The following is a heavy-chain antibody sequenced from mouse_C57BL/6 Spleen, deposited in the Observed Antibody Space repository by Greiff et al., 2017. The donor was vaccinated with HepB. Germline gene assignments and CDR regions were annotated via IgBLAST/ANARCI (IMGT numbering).Heavy chain of an antibody. V-gene: IGHV1-39*01. J-gene: IGHJ1*03. CDR2: INPNYGTT. CDR1: GYSFTDYN. Sequence: EVQLQQSGPELVKPGASVKISCKASGYSFTDYNMNWVKQSNGKSLEWIGVINPNYGTTSYNQKFKGKATLTVDQSSSTAYMQLNSLTSEDSAVYYFARERAFITTVVRYFDVWGTGTTVTVSS. D-gene: IGHD1-1*01. CDR3: ARERAFITTVVRYFDV.